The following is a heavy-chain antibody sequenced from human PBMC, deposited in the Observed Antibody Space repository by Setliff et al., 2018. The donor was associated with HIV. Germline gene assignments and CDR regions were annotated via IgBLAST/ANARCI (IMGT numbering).Heavy chain of an antibody. Sequence: SETLSLTCTVSGGSINYYYWSWIRQPPGKNPEYIGYIHPSGETYYSPSLMSRLTISLDTANNRFSLRLTSATAADTAIYYCARKAADVSGGGMDVWGQGTTGTVS. CDR3: ARKAADVSGGGMDV. D-gene: IGHD2-15*01. J-gene: IGHJ6*02. CDR2: IHPSGET. V-gene: IGHV4-4*08. CDR1: GGSINYYY.